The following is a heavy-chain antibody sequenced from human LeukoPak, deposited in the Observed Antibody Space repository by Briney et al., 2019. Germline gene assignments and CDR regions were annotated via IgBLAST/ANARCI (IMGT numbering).Heavy chain of an antibody. CDR3: AREATAHPYNWFDP. Sequence: SQTLSLTCTVSGGSISIGGDYWSWIRQHPGKGLEWIGYIYYSGSTYYNPSLKSRVTISVDTSKNQFSLKLSSVTAADTAVYYCAREATAHPYNWFDPWGQGTLVTVSS. D-gene: IGHD5-18*01. V-gene: IGHV4-31*03. CDR1: GGSISIGGDY. CDR2: IYYSGST. J-gene: IGHJ5*02.